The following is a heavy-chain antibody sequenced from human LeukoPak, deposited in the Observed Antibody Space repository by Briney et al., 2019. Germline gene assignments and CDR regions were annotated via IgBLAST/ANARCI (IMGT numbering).Heavy chain of an antibody. V-gene: IGHV3-33*01. J-gene: IGHJ4*02. CDR1: GFTFSSYG. Sequence: GRSLRLSCAASGFTFSSYGMHWVRQAPGKGLEWVAVIWYDGSNKYYADSVKGRFTISRDNSKNTLYLQMNSLRAEDTAVYYCARKLREQSYFDYWGQGTLVAVSS. D-gene: IGHD5-24*01. CDR2: IWYDGSNK. CDR3: ARKLREQSYFDY.